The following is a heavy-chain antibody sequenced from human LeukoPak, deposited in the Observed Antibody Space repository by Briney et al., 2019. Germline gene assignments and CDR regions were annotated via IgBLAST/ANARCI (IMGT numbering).Heavy chain of an antibody. CDR1: GFTFSSYE. Sequence: GGSLRLSCAASGFTFSSYEMNWVRQAPGKGLEWVANIKPDGSAGYSVDSVKGRFTISRDNAKNSVYLQMNSLRVEDTAVYYCVRGGGGFDIWGQGTMVTVSS. J-gene: IGHJ3*02. CDR2: IKPDGSAG. CDR3: VRGGGGFDI. D-gene: IGHD4-23*01. V-gene: IGHV3-7*05.